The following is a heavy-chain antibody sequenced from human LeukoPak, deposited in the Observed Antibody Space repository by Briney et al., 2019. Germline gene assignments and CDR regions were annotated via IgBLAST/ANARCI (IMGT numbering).Heavy chain of an antibody. D-gene: IGHD5-18*01. CDR3: ARDLEGGYSYGFSPPAY. J-gene: IGHJ4*02. Sequence: ASVKVSCKASGYTFTIYGISWVRQAPGQGLEWMGWISVYNGNTNYAQKLQGRVTMTTDTSTSTAYMELRSLRSDDTAVYYCARDLEGGYSYGFSPPAYWGQGTLVTVSS. V-gene: IGHV1-18*04. CDR2: ISVYNGNT. CDR1: GYTFTIYG.